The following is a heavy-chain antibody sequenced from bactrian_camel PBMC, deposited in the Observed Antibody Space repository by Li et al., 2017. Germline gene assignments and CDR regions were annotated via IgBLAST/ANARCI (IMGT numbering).Heavy chain of an antibody. D-gene: IGHD3*01. CDR1: GYPSSRHC. Sequence: VQLVESGGGSVQAGGSLRLSCAHSGYPSSRHCMGWFRQAPGKAREGIAGIRRNGDAYYADSVKGRFTISRDNAKNIIYLQMSSLTPDDTAKYYCAAGTRIIVGDYCDGITDWGQGTQVTVS. V-gene: IGHV3S67*01. CDR3: AAGTRIIVGDYCDGITD. CDR2: IRRNGDA. J-gene: IGHJ4*01.